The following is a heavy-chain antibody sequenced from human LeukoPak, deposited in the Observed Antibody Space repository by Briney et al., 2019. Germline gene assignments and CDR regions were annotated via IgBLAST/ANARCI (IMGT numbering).Heavy chain of an antibody. Sequence: GGSLRLSCAASGFTFSTFAMIWVRQPPGKGLEWVSSIFPSGGEIHYADSVRGRFTISRDNSKSTLSLQMNSLRAEDTAVYYCARGSYRSFDYWGQGTLVTVSS. CDR1: GFTFSTFA. CDR3: ARGSYRSFDY. CDR2: IFPSGGEI. V-gene: IGHV3-23*01. D-gene: IGHD4-11*01. J-gene: IGHJ4*02.